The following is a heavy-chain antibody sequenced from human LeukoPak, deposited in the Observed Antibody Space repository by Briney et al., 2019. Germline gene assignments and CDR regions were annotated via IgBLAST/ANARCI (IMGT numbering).Heavy chain of an antibody. D-gene: IGHD3-22*01. CDR3: ARRVGGSGYPYYFDY. V-gene: IGHV4-39*01. CDR1: GGSISSRSYY. CDR2: IYYSGST. Sequence: SETLSLTCTVSGGSISSRSYYWGWIRQPPGKGLEWIGSIYYSGSTYHNPSLKSRGTMSVDTSKNQFSLKLSSVTAADTAVYYCARRVGGSGYPYYFDYWGKGTLVTVSS. J-gene: IGHJ4*02.